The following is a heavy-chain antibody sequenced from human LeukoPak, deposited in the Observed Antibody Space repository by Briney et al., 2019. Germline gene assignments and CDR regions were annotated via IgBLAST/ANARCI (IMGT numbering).Heavy chain of an antibody. V-gene: IGHV3-7*01. Sequence: GGSLRLSCAAPGFTFSSYWMSWVRQAPGKGLEWVANIKQDGSEKYYVDSVKGRFTISRDNAKNSLYLQMNSLRAEDTAVYYCARRAQYLFYYYYYYMDVWGKGTTVTVSS. CDR1: GFTFSSYW. J-gene: IGHJ6*03. D-gene: IGHD2-2*02. CDR2: IKQDGSEK. CDR3: ARRAQYLFYYYYYYMDV.